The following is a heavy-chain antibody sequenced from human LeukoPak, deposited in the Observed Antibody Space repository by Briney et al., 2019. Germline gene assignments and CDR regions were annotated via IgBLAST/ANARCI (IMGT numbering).Heavy chain of an antibody. Sequence: GGSLRLSCAASGFIFTSYSMNWVRQAPGKGLEWVSYISSSSSTIYYADSVKGRFTISRDKAKNSLYLQMNSLRAEDTAVYYCARQRAGFTVTTSDYWGQGTLVTVSS. D-gene: IGHD4-17*01. J-gene: IGHJ4*02. CDR3: ARQRAGFTVTTSDY. V-gene: IGHV3-48*01. CDR1: GFIFTSYS. CDR2: ISSSSSTI.